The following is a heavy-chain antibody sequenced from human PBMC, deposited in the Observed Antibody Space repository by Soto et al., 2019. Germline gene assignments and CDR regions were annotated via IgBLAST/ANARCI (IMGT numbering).Heavy chain of an antibody. Sequence: PGGSLRLSCAASGFTFSDYYMSWIRQAPGKGLEWVSYISSSGSTIYYADSVKGRFTISRDNAKNSLYLQMNSLRAEDTAVYYCVRDQAVAAPSDAFDIWGQGTMVTVSS. CDR1: GFTFSDYY. V-gene: IGHV3-11*01. J-gene: IGHJ3*02. D-gene: IGHD6-19*01. CDR3: VRDQAVAAPSDAFDI. CDR2: ISSSGSTI.